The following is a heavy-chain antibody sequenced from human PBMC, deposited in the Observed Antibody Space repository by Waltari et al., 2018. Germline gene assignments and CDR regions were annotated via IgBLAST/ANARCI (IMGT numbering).Heavy chain of an antibody. J-gene: IGHJ6*03. Sequence: QLQLQESGPGLVKPSETLSLTCTVSGGSISSSRYYCGWIRQPPGKGLEWIGSIYYSGSTYYNPSLKSRVTISVDTSKNQFSLKLSSVTAADTAVYYCASGQRDPSLYYYYYYMDVWGKGTTVTISS. CDR3: ASGQRDPSLYYYYYYMDV. CDR2: IYYSGST. V-gene: IGHV4-39*07. CDR1: GGSISSSRYY.